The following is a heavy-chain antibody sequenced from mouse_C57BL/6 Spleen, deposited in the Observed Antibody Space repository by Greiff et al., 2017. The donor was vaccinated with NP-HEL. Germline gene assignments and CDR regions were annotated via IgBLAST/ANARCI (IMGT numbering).Heavy chain of an antibody. J-gene: IGHJ2*01. V-gene: IGHV5-16*01. CDR2: INYDGSST. CDR3: ARGYYGYDGGYFDY. D-gene: IGHD2-2*01. Sequence: EVHLVESEGGLVQPGSSMKLSCTASGFTFSDYYMAWVRQVPEKGLEWVANINYDGSSTYYLDSLKSRFIISRDNAKNILYLQMSSLKSEDTATYYCARGYYGYDGGYFDYWGQGTTLTVSS. CDR1: GFTFSDYY.